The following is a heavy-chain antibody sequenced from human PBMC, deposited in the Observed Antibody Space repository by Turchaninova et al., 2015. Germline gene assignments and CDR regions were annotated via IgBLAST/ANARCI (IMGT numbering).Heavy chain of an antibody. D-gene: IGHD6-19*01. J-gene: IGHJ4*02. CDR2: IRRDGSST. CDR1: GFPFSRYW. Sequence: EVQLVESGGGLVQPGGSLRLSCAASGFPFSRYWMQWVRQAPGKGLVRVSGIRRDGSSTNYADSVKGRFTISRDNAKNTLYLQMNSLRVEDTALYYCAREGQWKGLDYWGQGTLVTVPS. CDR3: AREGQWKGLDY. V-gene: IGHV3-74*01.